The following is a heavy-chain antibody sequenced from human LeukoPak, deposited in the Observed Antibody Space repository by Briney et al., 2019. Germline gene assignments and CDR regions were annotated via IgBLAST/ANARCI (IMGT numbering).Heavy chain of an antibody. CDR3: ANLDDSHYYDSSGYRERGIDY. J-gene: IGHJ4*02. V-gene: IGHV3-30*02. CDR2: IRYDGSNK. CDR1: GFTFSSYG. Sequence: GGSLRLSCAASGFTFSSYGMHWVRQAPGKGLEWVAFIRYDGSNKYYADSVKGRFTFSRDNSENTLYLQMNSLRAEDTAVYYCANLDDSHYYDSSGYRERGIDYWGQGTLVTVSS. D-gene: IGHD3-22*01.